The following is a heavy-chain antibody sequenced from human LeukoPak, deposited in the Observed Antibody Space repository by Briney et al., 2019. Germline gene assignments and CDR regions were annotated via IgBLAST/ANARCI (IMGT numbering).Heavy chain of an antibody. Sequence: SETLSLTCTVSGGSISSHYWSWIQQPPGKGLEWIGYIYYSGSTNYNPSLKSRVTISVDTSKNQFSLKLSSVTAADTAVYYCARGGYSSGWYFRWFDPWGQGTLVTVSS. J-gene: IGHJ5*02. D-gene: IGHD6-19*01. CDR1: GGSISSHY. V-gene: IGHV4-59*11. CDR3: ARGGYSSGWYFRWFDP. CDR2: IYYSGST.